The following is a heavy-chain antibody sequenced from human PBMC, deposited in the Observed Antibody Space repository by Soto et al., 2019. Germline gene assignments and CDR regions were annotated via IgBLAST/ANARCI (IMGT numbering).Heavy chain of an antibody. CDR3: ASYYDYGDYYFDY. Sequence: SETLSLTCAASGGSFTDYHWSWIRQSPGKGLEWIGEINHSGSANSNPSLKSRVTISVDTSKNQFSLKLSSVTAADTAVYYCASYYDYGDYYFDYWGQGTLVTVSS. CDR1: GGSFTDYH. CDR2: INHSGSA. J-gene: IGHJ4*02. V-gene: IGHV4-34*01. D-gene: IGHD4-17*01.